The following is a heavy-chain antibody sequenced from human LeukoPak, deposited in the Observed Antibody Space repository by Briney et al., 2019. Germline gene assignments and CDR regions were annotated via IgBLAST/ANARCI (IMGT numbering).Heavy chain of an antibody. V-gene: IGHV4-39*07. CDR3: ARAALTWYYLDY. CDR2: IYYSGST. Sequence: PSETLSLTCTVSGGSISSSSYYWGWIRQPPGKGLEWIGSIYYSGSTYYNPSLKSRVTMSVDTSKNQFSLKLDSVTAADTAVYYCARAALTWYYLDYWGQGTLVTVSS. D-gene: IGHD6-13*01. CDR1: GGSISSSSYY. J-gene: IGHJ4*02.